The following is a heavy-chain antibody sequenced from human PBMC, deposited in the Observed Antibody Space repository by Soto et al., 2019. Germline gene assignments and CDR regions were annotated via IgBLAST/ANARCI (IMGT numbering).Heavy chain of an antibody. Sequence: QVQLVQSGAEVKKPGASVKVSCKASGYTFTSYYMHWVRQAPGQGLEWMGIINPSGGSTSYAQKFQGRVTMTRDTFTSTVYMELSSLRSEDTAVYYCARDLGYCSSTSCYTGLDYYYGMDVWGQGTTVTVSS. V-gene: IGHV1-46*01. CDR3: ARDLGYCSSTSCYTGLDYYYGMDV. CDR1: GYTFTSYY. CDR2: INPSGGST. J-gene: IGHJ6*02. D-gene: IGHD2-2*02.